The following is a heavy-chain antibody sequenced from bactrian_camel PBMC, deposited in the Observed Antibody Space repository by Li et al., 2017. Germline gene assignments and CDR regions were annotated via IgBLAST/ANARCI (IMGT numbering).Heavy chain of an antibody. CDR2: IYTGDGST. CDR1: GSRFSAKC. V-gene: IGHV3S1*01. Sequence: VESGGGSVQAGGSLRLSCAASGSRFSAKCMAWFRQAPGKEREGVASIYTGDGSTYYVDSVKGRFTISQDNAKNMVYLLMNSLEPEDTAMYYCAADQSGTQCQYYGSSWYHRVNFWGQGTQVTVS. D-gene: IGHD6*01. CDR3: AADQSGTQCQYYGSSWYHRVNF. J-gene: IGHJ4*01.